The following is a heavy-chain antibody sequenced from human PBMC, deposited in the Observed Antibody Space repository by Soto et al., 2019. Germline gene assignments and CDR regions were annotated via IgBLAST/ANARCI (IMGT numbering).Heavy chain of an antibody. Sequence: ESLKISCKGSEFTFTDYWIGWVRQMPGKGLEWMGIIYPGDSDTRYSPSFQGQVTISADKSISTAYLQWSSLKASDTAMYYCTSRPDDTGVMNGFYIWGQGKMVTV. D-gene: IGHD3-16*01. CDR1: EFTFTDYW. V-gene: IGHV5-51*01. J-gene: IGHJ3*02. CDR3: TSRPDDTGVMNGFYI. CDR2: IYPGDSDT.